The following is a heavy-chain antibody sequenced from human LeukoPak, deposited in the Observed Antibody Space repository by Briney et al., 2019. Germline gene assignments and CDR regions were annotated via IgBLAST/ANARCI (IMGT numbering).Heavy chain of an antibody. V-gene: IGHV4-59*01. CDR3: ASTMVRGPSGGFDP. J-gene: IGHJ5*02. Sequence: SETLSLTCTVSGGSISSYYWSWIRQPPGKGLEWIGYIYYSGSTNYNPSLKSRVTISVDTSKNQFSLKLSSVTAADTAVYYCASTMVRGPSGGFDPWGQGTLVTVSS. CDR2: IYYSGST. CDR1: GGSISSYY. D-gene: IGHD3-10*01.